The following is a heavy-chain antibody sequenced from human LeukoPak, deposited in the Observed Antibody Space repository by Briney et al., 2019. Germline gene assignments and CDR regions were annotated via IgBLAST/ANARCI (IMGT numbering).Heavy chain of an antibody. Sequence: KTSETLSLTCIVSGGSISSTTYYWGWIRQPPGKRLEWIGSIYYSGSTYYNPSLKSRVTISVDTSKNQFSLKLNSVTAADTAMYYCARYSGYYLSYFDYWGQGTLVTVSS. V-gene: IGHV4-39*01. J-gene: IGHJ4*02. D-gene: IGHD3-22*01. CDR3: ARYSGYYLSYFDY. CDR1: GGSISSTTYY. CDR2: IYYSGST.